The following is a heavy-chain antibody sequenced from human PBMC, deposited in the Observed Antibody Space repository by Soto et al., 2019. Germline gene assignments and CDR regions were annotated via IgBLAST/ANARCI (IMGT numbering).Heavy chain of an antibody. V-gene: IGHV1-69*13. CDR1: GGTFSSYA. D-gene: IGHD3-22*01. CDR2: IIPIFGTA. J-gene: IGHJ2*01. CDR3: ARVLYYDSSGLPLYWYLDL. Sequence: GASVKVSCKASGGTFSSYAISWVRQAPGQGLEGMGGIIPIFGTANYAQKFQGRVTITADESTSTAYMELSSLRAEDTAVYYCARVLYYDSSGLPLYWYLDLWGRGTLVTVSS.